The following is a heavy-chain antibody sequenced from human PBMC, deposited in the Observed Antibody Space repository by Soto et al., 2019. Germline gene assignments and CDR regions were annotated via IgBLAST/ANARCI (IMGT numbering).Heavy chain of an antibody. J-gene: IGHJ6*02. D-gene: IGHD1-1*01. Sequence: QVQLQQWGAGLLKPSETLSLTCAVYGGSFSGYYWSWIRQPPGKGLEWIGEINHSGSTNYNPSLKSRVTISVDTAKNQFSLKLSSVTAADTAVYYCAREKDRVSEPYYYDGMDVWGQGTTVTVSS. CDR2: INHSGST. CDR1: GGSFSGYY. V-gene: IGHV4-34*01. CDR3: AREKDRVSEPYYYDGMDV.